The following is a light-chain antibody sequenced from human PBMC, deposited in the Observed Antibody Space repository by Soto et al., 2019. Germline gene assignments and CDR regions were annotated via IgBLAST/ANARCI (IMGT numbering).Light chain of an antibody. CDR1: SSNIGAGYD. Sequence: QSVLTQPPSVSGAPGQRVTISCTGSSSNIGAGYDVHWYQQLPGTAPKLLIYGNSNRPSGVPDRFSGSKSGTSASLAITGLQAEDEADYYCQSYDSSLSGSKFGGGTQLTV. J-gene: IGLJ2*01. CDR2: GNS. CDR3: QSYDSSLSGSK. V-gene: IGLV1-40*01.